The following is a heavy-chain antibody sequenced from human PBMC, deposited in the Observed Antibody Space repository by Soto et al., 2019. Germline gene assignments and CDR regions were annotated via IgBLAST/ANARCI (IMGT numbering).Heavy chain of an antibody. D-gene: IGHD6-19*01. CDR3: AKPPIAVATKAYYYYMDV. CDR1: GFTFSSYA. V-gene: IGHV3-23*01. CDR2: ISGSGGST. Sequence: GGSLRLSCAASGFTFSSYAMSWVRQAPGKGLEWVSAISGSGGSTYYADSVKGRFTISRDNSKNTLYLQMNSLRAEDTAVYYCAKPPIAVATKAYYYYMDVWGKGTTVTVSS. J-gene: IGHJ6*03.